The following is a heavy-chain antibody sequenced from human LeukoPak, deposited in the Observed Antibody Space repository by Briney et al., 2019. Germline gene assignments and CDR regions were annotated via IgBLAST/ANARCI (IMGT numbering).Heavy chain of an antibody. CDR2: IWYDGSNK. V-gene: IGHV3-33*01. J-gene: IGHJ3*02. CDR1: GFTFSSYG. CDR3: ARPKDYGDYVDAFDI. Sequence: GRSLRLSCAASGFTFSSYGMHWVRQAPGKGLEWVAVIWYDGSNKYYADSVKGRFTISRDNSKNTLYLQMNSLRAKDTAVYYCARPKDYGDYVDAFDIWGQGTMVTVSS. D-gene: IGHD4-17*01.